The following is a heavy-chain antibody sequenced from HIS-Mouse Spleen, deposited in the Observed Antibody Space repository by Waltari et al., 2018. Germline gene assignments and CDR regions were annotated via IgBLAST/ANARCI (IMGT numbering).Heavy chain of an antibody. CDR3: AREIPYSSSWYDWYFDL. J-gene: IGHJ2*01. CDR2: IDYSGRT. CDR1: GGSISSSSYY. D-gene: IGHD6-13*01. V-gene: IGHV4-39*07. Sequence: QLQLQESGPGLVKPSETLSLTCTVSGGSISSSSYYWGWIRQPPGKGLEWIGSIDYSGRTYYNPALKSRVSISVDTAMNQFSLKLSSVTAADTAVYYCAREIPYSSSWYDWYFDLWGRGTLVTVSS.